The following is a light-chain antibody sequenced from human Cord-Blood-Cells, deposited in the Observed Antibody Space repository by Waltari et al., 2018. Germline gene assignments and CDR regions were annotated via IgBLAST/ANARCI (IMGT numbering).Light chain of an antibody. CDR2: EGS. J-gene: IGLJ1*01. CDR3: CSYAGSSYV. V-gene: IGLV2-23*01. CDR1: SSDVGSYNL. Sequence: QSALTQPASVSGSPGQSITISCTGTSSDVGSYNLVSWYQQHPGKAPKLMIYEGSKRPSGVSNRCSGSKSGNTDSLTISGLQAEDEADYYCCSYAGSSYVFGTGTKVTVL.